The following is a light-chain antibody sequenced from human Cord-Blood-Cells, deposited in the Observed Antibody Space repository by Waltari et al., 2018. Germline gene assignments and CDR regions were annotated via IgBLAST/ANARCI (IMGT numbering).Light chain of an antibody. CDR2: DAS. J-gene: IGKJ2*01. CDR1: QSVSSY. Sequence: EIVSTQSPATLSLPPGERATLSCRASQSVSSYLAWYQQKPGQAPRLLIYDASNRATGIPARFSGSGSGTDFTLTISSLEPEDFAVYYCQQRSNWPSYTFGQGTKLEIK. V-gene: IGKV3-11*01. CDR3: QQRSNWPSYT.